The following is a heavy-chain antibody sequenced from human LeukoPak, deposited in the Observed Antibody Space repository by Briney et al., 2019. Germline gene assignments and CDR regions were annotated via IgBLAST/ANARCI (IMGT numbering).Heavy chain of an antibody. J-gene: IGHJ4*02. V-gene: IGHV1-2*02. CDR3: ARDRPLLAARPSPLDY. D-gene: IGHD6-6*01. Sequence: GASVKVSCKASGYTFTGYYMHWVRQAPGQGLEWMGWINPNSGGTNYAQKFQGRVTMTRDTSISTAYMELSRLRSDDTAVYYCARDRPLLAARPSPLDYWGQGTLVTVSS. CDR1: GYTFTGYY. CDR2: INPNSGGT.